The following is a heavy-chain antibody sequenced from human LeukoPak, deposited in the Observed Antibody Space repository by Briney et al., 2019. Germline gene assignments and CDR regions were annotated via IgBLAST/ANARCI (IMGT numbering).Heavy chain of an antibody. CDR3: ARAMSTFGGVRNYFDS. V-gene: IGHV3-30*04. CDR2: ISFDGSNE. Sequence: GGSLRLSCAASGFTFSSYAMHWVRQAPGKGLEGVAVISFDGSNEYYADSVKGRFRISRDNAKSSLDLEMNSLRAEDTAVYYCARAMSTFGGVRNYFDSWGQGTPVTVSP. J-gene: IGHJ4*02. D-gene: IGHD3-16*01. CDR1: GFTFSSYA.